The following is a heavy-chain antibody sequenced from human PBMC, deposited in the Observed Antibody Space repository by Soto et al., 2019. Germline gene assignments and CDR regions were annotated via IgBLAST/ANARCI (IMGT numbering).Heavy chain of an antibody. CDR1: GGSISSGGYY. V-gene: IGHV4-61*08. D-gene: IGHD3-9*01. CDR3: ARDVGRYFDWLLSGNWFDP. Sequence: SSETLSLTCTVSGGSISSGGYYWSWIRQPPGKRQEWIGYIYYSGSTNYNPSLKSRVTISVDTSKNQFSLKLSSVTAADTAVYYCARDVGRYFDWLLSGNWFDPWGQGTLVTV. CDR2: IYYSGST. J-gene: IGHJ5*02.